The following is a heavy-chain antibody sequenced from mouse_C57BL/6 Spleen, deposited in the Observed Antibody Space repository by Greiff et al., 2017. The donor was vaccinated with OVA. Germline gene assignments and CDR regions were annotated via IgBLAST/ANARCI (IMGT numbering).Heavy chain of an antibody. J-gene: IGHJ4*01. CDR3: ARSDWDEDYYAMDY. CDR2: IYPGSGNT. Sequence: VQLQESGAELVRPGASVKLSCKASGYTFTDYYINWVKQGPGQGLEWIARIYPGSGNTYYNEKFKGKATLTAEKSSSTAYMQLSSLTSEDSAVYFCARSDWDEDYYAMDYWGQGTSVTVSS. V-gene: IGHV1-76*01. D-gene: IGHD4-1*01. CDR1: GYTFTDYY.